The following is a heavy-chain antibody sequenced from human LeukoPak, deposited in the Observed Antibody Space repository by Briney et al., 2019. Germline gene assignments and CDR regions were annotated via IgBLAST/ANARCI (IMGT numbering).Heavy chain of an antibody. Sequence: PSETLSLTCTVSGGSISSGGYYWSWIRQHPGKGLEWIGYIYYSGSTYYNPSLKSRVTISVDTSKNQFSLKLSSVTAAHTAVYYCARVKSTSRMLRNYSNGMDVWGQGTTVTVSS. CDR3: ARVKSTSRMLRNYSNGMDV. D-gene: IGHD2-2*01. CDR2: IYYSGST. V-gene: IGHV4-31*03. J-gene: IGHJ6*02. CDR1: GGSISSGGYY.